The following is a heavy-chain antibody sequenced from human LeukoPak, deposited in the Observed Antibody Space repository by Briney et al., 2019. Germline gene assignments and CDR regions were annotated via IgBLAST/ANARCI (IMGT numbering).Heavy chain of an antibody. CDR1: GGPFSGYF. J-gene: IGHJ4*02. Sequence: SETLSLTCAVSGGPFSGYFWSWIRQPPGKGLEWIGEIHNSGTTNYNPSPNSRVTISEDTSKNQIYLNLRSVTAAETAVYYCARRYYYNLGSFPFDFWGQGTLVTVSS. CDR3: ARRYYYNLGSFPFDF. D-gene: IGHD3-10*01. V-gene: IGHV4-34*01. CDR2: IHNSGTT.